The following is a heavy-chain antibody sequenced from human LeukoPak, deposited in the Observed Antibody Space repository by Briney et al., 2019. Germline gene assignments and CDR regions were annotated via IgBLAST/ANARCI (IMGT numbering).Heavy chain of an antibody. V-gene: IGHV1-69*05. D-gene: IGHD3-3*01. CDR3: ATSLTIFGVVKAQY. CDR2: IIPIFGTA. CDR1: GGTLSSYA. Sequence: SVKVSCKASGGTLSSYAISWVRQAPGQGLEWMGRIIPIFGTANYAQKFQGRVTITTDESTSTAYMELSSLRSEDTAVYYCATSLTIFGVVKAQYWGQGTLVTVSS. J-gene: IGHJ4*02.